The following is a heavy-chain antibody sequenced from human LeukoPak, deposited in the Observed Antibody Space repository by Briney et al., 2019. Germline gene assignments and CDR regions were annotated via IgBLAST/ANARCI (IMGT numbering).Heavy chain of an antibody. CDR1: GFTFSSYA. CDR2: TSGSGTGT. CDR3: TKGSRSSGGHYFDY. V-gene: IGHV3-23*01. J-gene: IGHJ4*02. D-gene: IGHD6-13*01. Sequence: PGGPLRLSCAASGFTFSSYAMSWVRQAPGKGLEWVSGTSGSGTGTYYADSVKGRFTISRGNSKNTLYLQMSSLRAEDTAIFYCTKGSRSSGGHYFDYWGQGTLVTVSS.